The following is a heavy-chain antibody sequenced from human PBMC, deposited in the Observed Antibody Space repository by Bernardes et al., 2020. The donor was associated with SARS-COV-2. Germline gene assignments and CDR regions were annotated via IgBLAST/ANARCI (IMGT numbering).Heavy chain of an antibody. J-gene: IGHJ6*02. CDR1: GFTFDDYV. V-gene: IGHV3-20*01. CDR2: INWNGGST. CDR3: ARVEYYDILTGYSSYYYYYGMDV. Sequence: GGSLRLSCTASGFTFDDYVMSWVRQAPGKGLEWVSGINWNGGSTGYADSVKGRFTISRDNAKNSLYLQMNSLRAEDTALYHCARVEYYDILTGYSSYYYYYGMDVWGQGTKVTVSS. D-gene: IGHD3-9*01.